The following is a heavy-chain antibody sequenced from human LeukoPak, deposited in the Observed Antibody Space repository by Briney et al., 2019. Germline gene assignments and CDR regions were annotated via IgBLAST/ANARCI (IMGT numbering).Heavy chain of an antibody. V-gene: IGHV4-59*11. CDR1: GGSTDDHY. Sequence: SETLSLTCTVSGGSTDDHYWNWIRLPPGKGLEWIGYVSYTGSTNYNPSLNSRVTISVDTSRNQFSLRLTSATTADTAVYFCARAKYTSGSFHFDYWGPGALVTVSS. D-gene: IGHD5-18*01. J-gene: IGHJ4*02. CDR3: ARAKYTSGSFHFDY. CDR2: VSYTGST.